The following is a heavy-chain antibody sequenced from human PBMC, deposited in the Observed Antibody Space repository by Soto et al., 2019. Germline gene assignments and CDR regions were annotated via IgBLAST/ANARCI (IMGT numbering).Heavy chain of an antibody. V-gene: IGHV4-39*07. CDR3: AREGNLGRWLQPSDF. J-gene: IGHJ4*02. CDR1: GGSISSSSYY. D-gene: IGHD5-12*01. CDR2: INHSGST. Sequence: PSETLSLTCTVSGGSISSSSYYWGWTRQPPGKGLEWIGEINHSGSTNYNPSLKSRVSMSVDTSKNQFSLRLISVTAADTAKYFCAREGNLGRWLQPSDFWGQGTLVTVS.